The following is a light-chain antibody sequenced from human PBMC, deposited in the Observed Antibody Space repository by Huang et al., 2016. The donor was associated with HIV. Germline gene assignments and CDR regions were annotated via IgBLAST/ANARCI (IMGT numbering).Light chain of an antibody. Sequence: EIVLTQSPGTLSLSPGERATLSCRANESISSNYLAWYQQRPGQAPRVIIYGASSRITGIPDRFSGSGSGTDFTLTISKLEPEDLAVYYCQQYGSSPLTFGQGTKVEIK. CDR2: GAS. CDR3: QQYGSSPLT. CDR1: ESISSNY. J-gene: IGKJ1*01. V-gene: IGKV3-20*01.